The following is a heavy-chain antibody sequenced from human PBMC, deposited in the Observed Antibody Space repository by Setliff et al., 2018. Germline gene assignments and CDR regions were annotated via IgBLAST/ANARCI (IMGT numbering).Heavy chain of an antibody. D-gene: IGHD3-22*01. CDR2: IHYSGST. V-gene: IGHV4-59*12. CDR1: GGSISTFY. Sequence: SETLSLTCTVSGGSISTFYWSWIRQSPEKGLEWIAYIHYSGSTNQNPSLKSRVTISLDTSKNQFSLRLSSVTAADTAVYYCARGDYYDSSAYSPDTFDIWGQGTMVTVSS. CDR3: ARGDYYDSSAYSPDTFDI. J-gene: IGHJ3*02.